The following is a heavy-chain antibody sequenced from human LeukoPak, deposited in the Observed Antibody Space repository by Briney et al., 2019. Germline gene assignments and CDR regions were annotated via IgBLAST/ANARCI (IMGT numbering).Heavy chain of an antibody. CDR1: GFMFSDYW. J-gene: IGHJ4*02. CDR2: INKDASTD. Sequence: GSLRLSCAASGFMFSDYWMSWVRQAPGKGLEWVANINKDASTDAFVDSVKGRFTISRDNARNSLYLQMNSLRPEDTAVYYCARWLYSSAWYFDSWGQGTLVTVSS. D-gene: IGHD6-19*01. CDR3: ARWLYSSAWYFDS. V-gene: IGHV3-7*01.